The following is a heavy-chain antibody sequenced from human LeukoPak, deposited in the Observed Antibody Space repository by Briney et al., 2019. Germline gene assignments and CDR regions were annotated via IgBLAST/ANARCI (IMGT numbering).Heavy chain of an antibody. CDR1: GFTFSSYW. Sequence: GGSLRLSCAASGFTFSSYWMHWVRQAPGKGLVWVSRINSDGSSTSYADSVKGRFTISRDNSKNTLYLQMNSLRVEDTAVYYCVKDLVRGLMDHVDCWGQGTLVTVPS. CDR2: INSDGSST. V-gene: IGHV3-74*01. J-gene: IGHJ4*02. CDR3: VKDLVRGLMDHVDC. D-gene: IGHD3-10*01.